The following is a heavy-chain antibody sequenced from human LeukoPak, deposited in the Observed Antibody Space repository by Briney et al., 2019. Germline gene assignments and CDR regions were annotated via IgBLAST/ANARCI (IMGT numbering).Heavy chain of an antibody. V-gene: IGHV3-23*01. Sequence: GGSLRLSCAASGFTFSSHAMSWVRQAPGKGLEWVSSISGSGDNRNYADSVKGRFTISRDNSKSTLYLEMNNLRAEDTAIYYCAKAANYDILTGYYLDYWGQGTLVAVSS. CDR1: GFTFSSHA. CDR2: ISGSGDNR. D-gene: IGHD3-9*01. CDR3: AKAANYDILTGYYLDY. J-gene: IGHJ4*02.